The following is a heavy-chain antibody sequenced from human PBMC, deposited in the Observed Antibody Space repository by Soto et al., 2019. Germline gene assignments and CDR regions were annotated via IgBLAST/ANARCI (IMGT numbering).Heavy chain of an antibody. V-gene: IGHV3-11*01. CDR3: ARSYSSGWEFDY. CDR2: ISSTGRTI. CDR1: GFTFSNYY. Sequence: GGSLRLSCGASGFTFSNYYMSWIRQAPGKGLEWVSYISSTGRTIYYADSVKGRFTVSRDNAQNSLSLKLNSLRVEDTAVYYCARSYSSGWEFDYWGQGTQGTVSS. D-gene: IGHD6-19*01. J-gene: IGHJ4*02.